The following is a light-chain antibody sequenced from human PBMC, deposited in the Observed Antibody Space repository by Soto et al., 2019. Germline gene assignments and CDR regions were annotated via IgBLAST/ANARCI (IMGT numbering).Light chain of an antibody. CDR3: QQLHSYPIT. Sequence: DIQLTQSPSFLSASVGDRVTLTCRASQGIASYLAWYQQKPGAAPKLLIYAASTLQSGVPSRFRGSGSGTEFTLTISSLQPEDFATYYCQQLHSYPITFGQGTRLEIK. CDR2: AAS. J-gene: IGKJ5*01. V-gene: IGKV1-9*01. CDR1: QGIASY.